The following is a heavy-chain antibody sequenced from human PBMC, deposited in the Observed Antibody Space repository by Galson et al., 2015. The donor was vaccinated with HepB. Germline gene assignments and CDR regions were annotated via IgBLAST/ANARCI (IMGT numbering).Heavy chain of an antibody. CDR3: AREAKPQHSSGWEDGMDV. V-gene: IGHV5-10-1*01. D-gene: IGHD6-19*01. J-gene: IGHJ6*02. Sequence: QSGAEVKKSGESLRISCKGSGYIFTNHWINWVRQMPGKGLEWMGRIGPSDSYTNYSPSFQGHVTISADKSISTAYLQWSSLKASDTAMYYCAREAKPQHSSGWEDGMDVWGQGTTVTVSS. CDR2: IGPSDSYT. CDR1: GYIFTNHW.